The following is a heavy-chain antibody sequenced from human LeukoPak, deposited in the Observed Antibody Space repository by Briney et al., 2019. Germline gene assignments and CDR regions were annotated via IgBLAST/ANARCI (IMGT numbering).Heavy chain of an antibody. V-gene: IGHV1-69*04. CDR3: ARDPTMATISY. CDR1: GGTFSSYA. D-gene: IGHD5-24*01. CDR2: IIPILGIA. J-gene: IGHJ4*02. Sequence: GSSVKVSCKASGGTFSSYAISWVRQAPGQGLEWMGRIIPILGIANYAQKFQGRVTITADKSTSTAYMELSSLRSEDTAVYYCARDPTMATISYWGQGTLVTVSS.